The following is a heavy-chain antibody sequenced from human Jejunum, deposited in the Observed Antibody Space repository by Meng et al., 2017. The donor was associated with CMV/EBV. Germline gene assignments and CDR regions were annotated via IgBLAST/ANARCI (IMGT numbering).Heavy chain of an antibody. D-gene: IGHD2-2*01. CDR3: ALFTRSWFDP. Sequence: QITLKESGPTLVKPTQTLTLTCTFSGFSLSTTGVGVGWIRQPPGKALEWLALIYWNDKTHYSPSLETRLTITKDTSKNQVVLTLTNMDPVDTATYYCALFTRSWFDPWGQGTLVTVSS. V-gene: IGHV2-5*01. CDR2: IYWNDKT. CDR1: GFSLSTTGVG. J-gene: IGHJ5*02.